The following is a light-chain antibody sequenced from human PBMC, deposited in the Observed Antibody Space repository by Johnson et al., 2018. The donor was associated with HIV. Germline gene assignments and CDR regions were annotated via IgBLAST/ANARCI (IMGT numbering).Light chain of an antibody. CDR1: SSNIGNNY. J-gene: IGLJ1*01. Sequence: QSVLTQPPSVSAAPGQKVTISCSGSSSNIGNNYVSWYQQLPGTAPKLLIYDNNKRPSGIPDRFSGSKSGTSATLGITGLLTGDEADYYCGTWDTRLSGGHVFGTGTKVTVL. CDR3: GTWDTRLSGGHV. V-gene: IGLV1-51*01. CDR2: DNN.